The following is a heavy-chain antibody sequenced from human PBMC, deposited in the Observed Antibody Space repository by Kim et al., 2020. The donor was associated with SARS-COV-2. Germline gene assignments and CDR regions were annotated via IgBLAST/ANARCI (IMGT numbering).Heavy chain of an antibody. CDR1: GFTFSSYS. CDR2: ISSSSSTI. V-gene: IGHV3-48*04. D-gene: IGHD3-22*01. Sequence: GGSLRLSCAASGFTFSSYSMNWVRQAPGKGLEWVSYISSSSSTIYYADSVKGRFTISRDNAKNSLYLQMNSLRAEDTAVYYCARVYYYDSSGYYHHYFDYCGQGTLVTVSS. CDR3: ARVYYYDSSGYYHHYFDY. J-gene: IGHJ4*02.